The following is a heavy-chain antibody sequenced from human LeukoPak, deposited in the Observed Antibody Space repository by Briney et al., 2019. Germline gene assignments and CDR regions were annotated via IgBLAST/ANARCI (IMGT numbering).Heavy chain of an antibody. CDR2: ISGSGGST. J-gene: IGHJ4*02. V-gene: IGHV3-23*01. CDR3: AKVWGLEYYYDSSGYGVRYFDY. D-gene: IGHD3-22*01. Sequence: GGSLRLSCAASGFTFSSYAMSWVRQAPEKGLEWVSAISGSGGSTYYADSVKGRFTISRDNSKNTLYLQMNSLRAEDTAVYYCAKVWGLEYYYDSSGYGVRYFDYWGQGTLVTVSS. CDR1: GFTFSSYA.